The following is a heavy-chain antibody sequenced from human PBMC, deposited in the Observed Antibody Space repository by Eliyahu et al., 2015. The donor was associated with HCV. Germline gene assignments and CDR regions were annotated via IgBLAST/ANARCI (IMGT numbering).Heavy chain of an antibody. V-gene: IGHV3-48*01. D-gene: IGHD2-21*02. J-gene: IGHJ6*02. CDR3: ARDCGGYCYDARGMDV. CDR2: IXPTGNTI. Sequence: VQLVESGGGLVQPGGSLRLXCAASGFAFRSYSVNWVRQAPGGGLGWLSYIXPTGNTIHYADSVKGRFTISRDNANNSLYLXMNGLRAEDTAVYYCARDCGGYCYDARGMDVWGQGTTVTVSS. CDR1: GFAFRSYS.